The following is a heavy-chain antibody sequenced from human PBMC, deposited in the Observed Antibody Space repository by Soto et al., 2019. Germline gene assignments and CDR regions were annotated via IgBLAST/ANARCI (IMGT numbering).Heavy chain of an antibody. D-gene: IGHD5-18*01. J-gene: IGHJ6*02. CDR2: INSDGSST. V-gene: IGHV3-74*01. CDR3: ASAVDTAMVTDYGMDV. Sequence: GGSLRLSCAASGFTFSSYWMHWVRQAPGKGLVWVSRINSDGSSTSYADSVKGRFTISRDNAKNTLYLQMNSLRAEDTAVYYCASAVDTAMVTDYGMDVWGQGTTVTVSS. CDR1: GFTFSSYW.